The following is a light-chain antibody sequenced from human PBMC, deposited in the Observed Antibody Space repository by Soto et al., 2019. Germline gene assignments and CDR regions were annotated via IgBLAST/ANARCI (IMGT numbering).Light chain of an antibody. Sequence: QSALTQPPSASGSPGQSVTISCTGTSSDVGGYNYVSWYQQHPGKAPQLVIYGVNKRPSGVPDRCSGSNSGNTASLTVSGRHDDDDADDYCSSYAASSLLYVFGTGTKVTVL. CDR1: SSDVGGYNY. CDR2: GVN. CDR3: SSYAASSLLYV. V-gene: IGLV2-8*01. J-gene: IGLJ1*01.